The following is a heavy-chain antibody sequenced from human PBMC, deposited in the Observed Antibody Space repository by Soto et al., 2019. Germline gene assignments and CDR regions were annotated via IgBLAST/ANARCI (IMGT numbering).Heavy chain of an antibody. D-gene: IGHD5-12*01. V-gene: IGHV4-59*01. CDR3: AREGYTDNWFDP. CDR2: IYNSGST. J-gene: IGHJ5*02. CDR1: GGSISSYY. Sequence: LSLTCTVSGGSISSYYWSWIRQPPGKGLEWIGYIYNSGSTNYNPSLKGRVTISVDTSKNQFSLKLSSVTAADTAVYYCAREGYTDNWFDPWGQGTRVTVSS.